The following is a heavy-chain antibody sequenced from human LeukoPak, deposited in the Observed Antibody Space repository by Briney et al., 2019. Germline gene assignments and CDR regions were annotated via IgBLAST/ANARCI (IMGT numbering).Heavy chain of an antibody. CDR1: GGSISSYY. V-gene: IGHV4-59*01. CDR3: ARDFGDLAFDI. D-gene: IGHD3-10*01. Sequence: SETLSLTCTVSGGSISSYYWSWIRQPPGKGLEWIGYIYYSGSTNYNPSLKSRVTISVDTSTNQFSLKLSSVTAADTAVYYCARDFGDLAFDIWGQGTMVTVSS. J-gene: IGHJ3*02. CDR2: IYYSGST.